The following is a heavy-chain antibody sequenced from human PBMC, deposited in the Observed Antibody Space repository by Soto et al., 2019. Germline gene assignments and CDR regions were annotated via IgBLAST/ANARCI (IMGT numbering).Heavy chain of an antibody. V-gene: IGHV3-30*18. CDR2: ISYDGSNK. CDR3: AKAGEQQLVRHDLFQH. CDR1: GFSFETYW. D-gene: IGHD6-13*01. J-gene: IGHJ1*01. Sequence: GGSLRLSCTASGFSFETYWMSWVRQAPGKGLEWVAVISYDGSNKYYADSVKGRFTISRDNSKNTLYLQMNSLRAEDTAVYYCAKAGEQQLVRHDLFQHWGQGTLVTVSS.